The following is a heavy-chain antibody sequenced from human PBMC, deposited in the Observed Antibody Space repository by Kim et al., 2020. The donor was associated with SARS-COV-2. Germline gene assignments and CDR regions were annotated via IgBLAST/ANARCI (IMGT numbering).Heavy chain of an antibody. D-gene: IGHD3-3*01. V-gene: IGHV3-7*01. Sequence: GGSLRLSCAASGFTFSSYGMSWVRQAPGKGLEWVANIKQDGSDKYYVDSVKGRFTISRDNAKNSLYLQMNSLRAEDTAVYYCARGRHYGFLEFYFDYWC. J-gene: IGHJ4*01. CDR1: GFTFSSYG. CDR2: IKQDGSDK. CDR3: ARGRHYGFLEFYFDY.